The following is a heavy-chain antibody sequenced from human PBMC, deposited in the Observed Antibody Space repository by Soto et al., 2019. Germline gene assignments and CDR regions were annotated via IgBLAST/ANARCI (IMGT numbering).Heavy chain of an antibody. V-gene: IGHV1-69*06. CDR1: GGTFSSYA. Sequence: SVKVSCKASGGTFSSYAISWVRQAPGQGLEWMGGIIPIFGTANYAQKFQGRVTITADKSTSTAYMELSSLRSEDTAVYYCARGSTMVRGVIITEYYYGMDVWGQGKTVTVSS. D-gene: IGHD3-10*01. CDR2: IIPIFGTA. J-gene: IGHJ6*02. CDR3: ARGSTMVRGVIITEYYYGMDV.